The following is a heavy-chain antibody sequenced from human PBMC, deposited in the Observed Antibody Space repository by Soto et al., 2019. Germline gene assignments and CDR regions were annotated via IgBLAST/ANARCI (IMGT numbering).Heavy chain of an antibody. J-gene: IGHJ5*01. Sequence: EVQLVESGGGLVQPGGSLRLSCAASRFTLSGYEMHWVRQLTGKRLEWVSSIAAAGDTFYSGSVKGRFTLSREDAENSLFLQMHRLRAQDTAVSYCLRTRGNRIAAAGAYWIDSWGQGTLVTVSS. V-gene: IGHV3-13*04. CDR3: LRTRGNRIAAAGAYWIDS. CDR2: IAAAGDT. CDR1: RFTLSGYE. D-gene: IGHD6-13*01.